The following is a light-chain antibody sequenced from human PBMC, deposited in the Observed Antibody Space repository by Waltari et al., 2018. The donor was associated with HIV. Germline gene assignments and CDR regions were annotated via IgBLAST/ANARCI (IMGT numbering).Light chain of an antibody. CDR2: DAS. CDR1: HIVSSSY. J-gene: IGKJ2*01. CDR3: QQYHSSPYT. Sequence: EIVLPQSPVTLSLSPGKRATLPCRASHIVSSSYLAWYQQKHGQAPRLLIYDASSRATGIPDRFSGSGSGIDFALTISRLEPEDFAVYYCQQYHSSPYTFGQGTKLEIK. V-gene: IGKV3-20*01.